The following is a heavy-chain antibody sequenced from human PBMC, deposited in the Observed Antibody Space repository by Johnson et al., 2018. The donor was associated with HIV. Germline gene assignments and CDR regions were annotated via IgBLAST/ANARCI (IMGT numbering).Heavy chain of an antibody. CDR3: ARGGGSYYSGAFDI. D-gene: IGHD1-26*01. CDR2: INWNGGST. V-gene: IGHV3-20*04. J-gene: IGHJ3*02. Sequence: VQLVEPGGGFVQPGGSLRLSCAASGFTYDDYAIHWVRQAPGKGLEWVSGINWNGGSTGYADSVRGRFNISRDNAKNSLYLKMNSLRAEDTALYYCARGGGSYYSGAFDIWGQGTMVTVSS. CDR1: GFTYDDYA.